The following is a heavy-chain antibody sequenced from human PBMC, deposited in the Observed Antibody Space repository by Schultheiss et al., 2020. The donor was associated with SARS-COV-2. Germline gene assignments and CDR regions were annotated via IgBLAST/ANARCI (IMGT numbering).Heavy chain of an antibody. V-gene: IGHV1-24*01. J-gene: IGHJ3*02. Sequence: GESLKISCKVSGYTLTELSMHWVRQAPGKGLEWMGGFDPEDGETIYAQKFQGRVTMTEDTSTDTAYMELSSLRSEDTAVYYCATGDTAMVNDAFDIWGQGTMVTVSS. CDR2: FDPEDGET. CDR3: ATGDTAMVNDAFDI. CDR1: GYTLTELS. D-gene: IGHD5-18*01.